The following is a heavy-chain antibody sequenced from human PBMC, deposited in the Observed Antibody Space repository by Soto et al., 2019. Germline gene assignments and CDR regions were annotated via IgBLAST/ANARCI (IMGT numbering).Heavy chain of an antibody. Sequence: SETLSLTCTVSGGSISSYYWSWIRQPPGKGLEWIGYIYYSGSTNYNPSLKSRVTISVDTSKNQFSLKLSSVTAADTAAYYCARGGPEPFDYWGQGTLVTVSS. D-gene: IGHD3-10*01. J-gene: IGHJ4*02. V-gene: IGHV4-59*01. CDR3: ARGGPEPFDY. CDR2: IYYSGST. CDR1: GGSISSYY.